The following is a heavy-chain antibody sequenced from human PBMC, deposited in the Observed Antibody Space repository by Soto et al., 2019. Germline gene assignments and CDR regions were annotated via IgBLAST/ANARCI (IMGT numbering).Heavy chain of an antibody. Sequence: QVQLVESGGGVVQPGRSLRLSWAASGFTFSSYGMHWVRQAPGKGLEWVAVISYDGSNKYYADSVKGRFTISRDNSKNTMYLQMNSLRAEDTAVYYCAKDQLRGVRGVITYYYGMDVWGQGTTVTVSS. D-gene: IGHD3-10*01. V-gene: IGHV3-30*18. CDR1: GFTFSSYG. CDR3: AKDQLRGVRGVITYYYGMDV. CDR2: ISYDGSNK. J-gene: IGHJ6*02.